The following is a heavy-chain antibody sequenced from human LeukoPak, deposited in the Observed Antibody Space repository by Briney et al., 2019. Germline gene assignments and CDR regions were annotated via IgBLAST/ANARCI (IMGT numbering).Heavy chain of an antibody. CDR1: GGSISSGSYY. CDR3: ARERKWLGAFDI. J-gene: IGHJ3*02. Sequence: SETLSLTCTVSGGSISSGSYYWSWLRQPAGKGLEWIGRIYTSGSTNYNPSLKSRVTISVDTSKNQFSLKLSSVTAADTAVYYCARERKWLGAFDIWGQGTMVTVSS. V-gene: IGHV4-61*02. D-gene: IGHD3-22*01. CDR2: IYTSGST.